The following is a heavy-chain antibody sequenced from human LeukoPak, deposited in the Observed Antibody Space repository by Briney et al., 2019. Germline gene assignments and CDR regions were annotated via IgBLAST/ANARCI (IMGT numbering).Heavy chain of an antibody. V-gene: IGHV3-33*01. CDR3: ARETIAAAGEDWFDP. CDR1: GFTFSSYG. J-gene: IGHJ5*02. Sequence: GRSLRLSCAASGFTFSSYGMHWVRQAPGRGLEWVAVLSYDGSHKYYADSVKGRFTISRDNSKNTLYLQMNSLRAEDTAVYYCARETIAAAGEDWFDPWGQGTLVTVSS. CDR2: LSYDGSHK. D-gene: IGHD6-13*01.